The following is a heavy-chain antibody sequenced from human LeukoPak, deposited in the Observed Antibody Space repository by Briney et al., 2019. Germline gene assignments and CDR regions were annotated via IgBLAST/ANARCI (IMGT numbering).Heavy chain of an antibody. CDR1: GFTFSRYS. V-gene: IGHV3-21*01. J-gene: IGHJ4*02. CDR3: ASSSWYGGDIDY. Sequence: GGSLRLSCAASGFTFSRYSMNWVRQAPGKGLEWVSSISSSSSYIYYADSVKGRFTISRDNAKNSLYLQMNSLRAEDTAVYYCASSSWYGGDIDYWGQGTLVTVSS. D-gene: IGHD6-13*01. CDR2: ISSSSSYI.